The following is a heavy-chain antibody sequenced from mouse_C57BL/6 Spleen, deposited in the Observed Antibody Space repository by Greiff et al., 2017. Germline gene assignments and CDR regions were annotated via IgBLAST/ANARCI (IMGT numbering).Heavy chain of an antibody. CDR1: GYTFTTYD. CDR2: IYPRDGST. J-gene: IGHJ2*01. D-gene: IGHD1-1*01. CDR3: ERGGSLDY. V-gene: IGHV1-85*01. Sequence: VQLQQSGPELVKPGASVKLSCKASGYTFTTYDINWVKQRPGQGLEWIGWIYPRDGSTKYNEKLKGKATLTVDTSSSTAYMELHSLTSEDSAVYFCERGGSLDYWGQGTTLTVSS.